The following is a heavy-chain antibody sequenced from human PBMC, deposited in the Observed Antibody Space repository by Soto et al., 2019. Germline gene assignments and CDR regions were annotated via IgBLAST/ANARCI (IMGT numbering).Heavy chain of an antibody. CDR3: VRAIVGAPAFDY. CDR2: IHHSGST. V-gene: IGHV4-4*02. D-gene: IGHD1-26*01. Sequence: QVQLQESGPGLVKPSGTLSLTCVVSGGSITNRNWWSWVRQPPGTGLEWIVEIHHSGSTNYNPSLKSRVTISIDKSKNQFSLNLSSVTAADSAVYYCVRAIVGAPAFDYWGQGILVTVSS. CDR1: GGSITNRNW. J-gene: IGHJ4*02.